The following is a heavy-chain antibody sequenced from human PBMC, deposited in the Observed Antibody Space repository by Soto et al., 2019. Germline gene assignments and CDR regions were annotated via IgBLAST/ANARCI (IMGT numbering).Heavy chain of an antibody. J-gene: IGHJ3*02. Sequence: ASVKVSCKASGGTFSSYAISWVRQAPGQGLEWMGGIIPIFGTANYAQKFQGRVTITADESTSTAYMELSSLRSEDTAVYYCARDYYDSRRTENSDAFDIWGQGTMVT. V-gene: IGHV1-69*13. CDR3: ARDYYDSRRTENSDAFDI. CDR1: GGTFSSYA. D-gene: IGHD3-22*01. CDR2: IIPIFGTA.